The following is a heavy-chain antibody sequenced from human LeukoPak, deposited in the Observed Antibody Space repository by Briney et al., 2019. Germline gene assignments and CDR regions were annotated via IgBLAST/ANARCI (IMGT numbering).Heavy chain of an antibody. V-gene: IGHV3-23*01. D-gene: IGHD5-24*01. Sequence: GGSLRLSCAASGFTFSNYAMSWVGQAPGKGLEWVSAITGSGDTYYADSVKGRFTISRDNSKNTLYLQMNSLRAEDTAVYYCAKASRDGYHHYFDYWGQGTLVTVSS. CDR2: ITGSGDT. J-gene: IGHJ4*02. CDR3: AKASRDGYHHYFDY. CDR1: GFTFSNYA.